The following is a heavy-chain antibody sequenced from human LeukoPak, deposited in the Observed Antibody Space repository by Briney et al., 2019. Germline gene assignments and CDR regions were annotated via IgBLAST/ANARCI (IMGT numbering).Heavy chain of an antibody. D-gene: IGHD3-3*01. CDR1: GFTFSDYY. Sequence: GGSLGLSCAASGFTFSDYYMSWIRQAPGKGLEWVSYISSSGSTIYYADSVKGRFTISRDNAKNSLYLQMNSLRAEDTAVYYCARVPFYDFWSGYLADYWGQGTLVTVSS. J-gene: IGHJ4*02. V-gene: IGHV3-11*04. CDR3: ARVPFYDFWSGYLADY. CDR2: ISSSGSTI.